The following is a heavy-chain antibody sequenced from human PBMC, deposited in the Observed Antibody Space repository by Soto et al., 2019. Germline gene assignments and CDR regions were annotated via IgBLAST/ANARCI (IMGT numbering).Heavy chain of an antibody. CDR1: GFTFPSSA. CDR3: ASGGPRNGFDS. Sequence: SVKGSFKGSGFTFPSSAVQLVRQARGQRLEWIGWIVVGSGNTNYAQKFQERVTITRDMSTSTAYMELSSLRSEDTAVYYCASGGPRNGFDSWGQGTMVTVSS. D-gene: IGHD3-10*01. V-gene: IGHV1-58*01. CDR2: IVVGSGNT. J-gene: IGHJ3*02.